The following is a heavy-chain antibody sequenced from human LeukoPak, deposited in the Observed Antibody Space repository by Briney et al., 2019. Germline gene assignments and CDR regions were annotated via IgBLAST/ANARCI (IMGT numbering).Heavy chain of an antibody. D-gene: IGHD1-26*01. CDR2: ISGSGAST. CDR1: GFTFSSYA. Sequence: SGGSLRLSCAASGFTFSSYAMSWVRQAPGKGQEWISGISGSGASTYYADSVTGRFTISRDNSRNTLYLQMNSLRGDDTAVYYCAKDVGKWESLHFFDYWGQGTLVTVSS. J-gene: IGHJ4*02. V-gene: IGHV3-23*01. CDR3: AKDVGKWESLHFFDY.